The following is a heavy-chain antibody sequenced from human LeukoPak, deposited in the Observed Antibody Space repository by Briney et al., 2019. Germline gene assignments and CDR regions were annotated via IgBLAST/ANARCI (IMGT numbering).Heavy chain of an antibody. CDR3: ARGTHDYGDYASVY. V-gene: IGHV3-74*01. CDR2: ISSDGGST. J-gene: IGHJ4*02. CDR1: GFSISRYW. Sequence: GGSLRLSCAASGFSISRYWMHWVRQAPGKGLVWVSRISSDGGSTTYADSVNGRFTISRDNAKNSLYLQMNSLRAEDTAVYYCARGTHDYGDYASVYWGQGTLVTVSS. D-gene: IGHD4-17*01.